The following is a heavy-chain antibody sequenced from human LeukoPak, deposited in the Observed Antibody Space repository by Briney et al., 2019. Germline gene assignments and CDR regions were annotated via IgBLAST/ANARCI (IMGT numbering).Heavy chain of an antibody. CDR3: ARDLDTTVTMKGMDV. V-gene: IGHV4-39*07. CDR1: GVSISSGSNY. Sequence: SETLSLTCRVSGVSISSGSNYWGWIRQPPGKTLEWIGSIYSSGSTYYNSSLKSRVIILIDTAKNHFSLNLSSVTAADTAVYYCARDLDTTVTMKGMDVWGKGTTVTVSS. J-gene: IGHJ6*04. D-gene: IGHD4-17*01. CDR2: IYSSGST.